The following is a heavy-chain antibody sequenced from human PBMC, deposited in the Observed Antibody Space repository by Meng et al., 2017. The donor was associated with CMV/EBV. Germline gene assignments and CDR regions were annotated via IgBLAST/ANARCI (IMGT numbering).Heavy chain of an antibody. Sequence: GSISSSSYYWGWSRQPPGKGLEWIGSIYYSGSTYYNPSLKSRVTISVDTSKNQFSLKLSSVTAADTAVYYCARDYYDSSGYRYFDYWGQGTLVTVSS. CDR2: IYYSGST. J-gene: IGHJ4*02. CDR1: GSISSSSYY. D-gene: IGHD3-22*01. CDR3: ARDYYDSSGYRYFDY. V-gene: IGHV4-39*01.